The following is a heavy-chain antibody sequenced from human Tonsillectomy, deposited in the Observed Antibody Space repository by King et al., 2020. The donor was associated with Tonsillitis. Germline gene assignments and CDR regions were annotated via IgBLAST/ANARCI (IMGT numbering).Heavy chain of an antibody. Sequence: VQLQESGPGLVKPSETLSLTCTVSAGSINTYYWSWMRQPPGKGLEWIGYIYSSGSANYNPSLQSRVTISVDTSKNQFSLKLSSVTAADTAVYYCARAPGYCSGGRCFPIFDSWGQGTLVTVSS. D-gene: IGHD2-15*01. J-gene: IGHJ4*02. CDR2: IYSSGSA. CDR1: AGSINTYY. CDR3: ARAPGYCSGGRCFPIFDS. V-gene: IGHV4-59*01.